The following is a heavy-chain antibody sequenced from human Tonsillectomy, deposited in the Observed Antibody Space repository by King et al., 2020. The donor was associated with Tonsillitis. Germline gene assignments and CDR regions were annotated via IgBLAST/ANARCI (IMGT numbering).Heavy chain of an antibody. Sequence: VQLQESGPGLVKASETLSLTCTVSRGSISSFYWSWIRQPPGKGLEWIGYIYYTGSTNYSPSLKSRVTMSVDTSKNQFSLRLSSVTAADTAVYYCARVERDFWSGSRYSYYMDVWGKGTTVTVSS. J-gene: IGHJ6*03. V-gene: IGHV4-59*01. CDR1: RGSISSFY. D-gene: IGHD3-3*01. CDR3: ARVERDFWSGSRYSYYMDV. CDR2: IYYTGST.